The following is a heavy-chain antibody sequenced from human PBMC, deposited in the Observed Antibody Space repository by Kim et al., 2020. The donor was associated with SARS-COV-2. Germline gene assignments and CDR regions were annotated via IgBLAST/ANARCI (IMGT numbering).Heavy chain of an antibody. CDR1: GFTFSSYS. V-gene: IGHV3-21*04. CDR2: ISSSSSYI. D-gene: IGHD3-22*01. J-gene: IGHJ4*02. CDR3: ARDYYYDSSGFGYYFDY. Sequence: GGSLRLSCAASGFTFSSYSMNWVRQAPGKGLEWVSSISSSSSYIYYADSVKGRFTISRDNAKNSLYLQMNSLRAEDTAVYYCARDYYYDSSGFGYYFDYWGQGTLVTVSS.